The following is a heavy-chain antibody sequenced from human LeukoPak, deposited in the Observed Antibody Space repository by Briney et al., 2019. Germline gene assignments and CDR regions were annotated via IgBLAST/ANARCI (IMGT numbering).Heavy chain of an antibody. CDR2: IFYSGST. CDR3: ARTSDYVGGGYLDY. D-gene: IGHD3-16*01. Sequence: SQTLSLTCTVSGGSISSDFYYWSWIRQHPGKGLEWFGYIFYSGSTYYNPSFKSRVSISVDTSKNQFSLMLSSVTAADTAVYYCARTSDYVGGGYLDYWGQGTLVTVSS. CDR1: GGSISSDFYY. V-gene: IGHV4-31*03. J-gene: IGHJ4*02.